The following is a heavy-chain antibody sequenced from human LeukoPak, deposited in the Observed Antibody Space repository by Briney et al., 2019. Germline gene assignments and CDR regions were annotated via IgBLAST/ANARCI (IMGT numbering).Heavy chain of an antibody. J-gene: IGHJ4*02. CDR2: ISWNSDDI. CDR3: ARDPGRWGSYSYYFDY. V-gene: IGHV3-9*01. D-gene: IGHD3-16*01. CDR1: GFSFDYYG. Sequence: PGGSLRLSCAASGFSFDYYGMHWVRQAPGKGLEWVSGISWNSDDIGYADSVKGRFTVSRDNAKNSLYLQMNSLRAEDTAVYYCARDPGRWGSYSYYFDYWGQGTLVTVSS.